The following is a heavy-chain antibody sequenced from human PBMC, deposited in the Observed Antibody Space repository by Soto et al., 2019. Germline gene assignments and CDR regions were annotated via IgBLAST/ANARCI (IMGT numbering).Heavy chain of an antibody. CDR1: GFTFKTYW. CDR3: GRVALRGGYDGVDY. D-gene: IGHD5-12*01. Sequence: EVQLVESGGGLVQPGGSLRLSCAGSGFTFKTYWMSWVRQAPGKGLEWVANIKPDGSEENYVDSLMGRFTISRDNAKNSLNLQVNSLRTEDTAVYYCGRVALRGGYDGVDYWGQGTLVTVSS. J-gene: IGHJ4*02. V-gene: IGHV3-7*04. CDR2: IKPDGSEE.